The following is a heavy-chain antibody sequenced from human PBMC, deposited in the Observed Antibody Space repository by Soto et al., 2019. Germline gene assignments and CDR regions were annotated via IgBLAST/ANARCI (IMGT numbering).Heavy chain of an antibody. CDR1: GDTFSSYA. V-gene: IGHV1-69*12. CDR3: AKNPENYYYGMDV. CDR2: IIPIFGTA. J-gene: IGHJ6*02. Sequence: QVQLVQSGAEVKKPGSSVKVSCKASGDTFSSYAISWVRQAPGQGLEWMGGIIPIFGTADYAQKFQGRVTITADESTSTAYVELSSLRSEDTAVYYCAKNPENYYYGMDVWGQGTTVTVYS.